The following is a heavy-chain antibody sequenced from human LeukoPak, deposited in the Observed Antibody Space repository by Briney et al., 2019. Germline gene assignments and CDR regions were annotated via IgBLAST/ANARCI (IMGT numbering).Heavy chain of an antibody. CDR3: ARGYCSGGNCYPGGNWFDP. J-gene: IGHJ5*02. CDR2: IYSSGYT. CDR1: GGSISGYY. D-gene: IGHD2-15*01. Sequence: SETLSLTCTVSGGSISGYYWSWIRQPAEQGLEWIGRIYSSGYTNYNPSLKSRLTMSVDTSKNQFSLKLSSVTAADTAVYYCARGYCSGGNCYPGGNWFDPWGQGTLVTVSS. V-gene: IGHV4-4*07.